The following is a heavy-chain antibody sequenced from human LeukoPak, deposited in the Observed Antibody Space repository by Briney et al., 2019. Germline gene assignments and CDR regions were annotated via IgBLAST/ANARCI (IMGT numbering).Heavy chain of an antibody. Sequence: PSETLSLTCAVYGGSFSGYYWSWIRQPPGKGLEWIGEINHSGSTNYNPSLKSRVTISVDTSKNQFSLKLSSVTAADMAVYYCARGRPRVMATYYFDYWGQGTLVTVSS. D-gene: IGHD5-24*01. CDR2: INHSGST. CDR3: ARGRPRVMATYYFDY. J-gene: IGHJ4*02. CDR1: GGSFSGYY. V-gene: IGHV4-34*01.